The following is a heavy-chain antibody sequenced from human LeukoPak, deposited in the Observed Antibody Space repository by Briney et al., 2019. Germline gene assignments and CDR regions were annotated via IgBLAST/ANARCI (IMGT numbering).Heavy chain of an antibody. CDR2: ISSDGSNK. V-gene: IGHV3-30*18. D-gene: IGHD5-12*01. CDR1: GSTFSTYA. CDR3: AKDVGYSGYADYYYGMDV. J-gene: IGHJ6*02. Sequence: GGSLRLSCAASGSTFSTYAIHWVRQAPGKGLEWVAVISSDGSNKYYADSVKGRFTISRDNSKNTLYVQMNSLGAEDTAVYYCAKDVGYSGYADYYYGMDVWGQGTTVTVSS.